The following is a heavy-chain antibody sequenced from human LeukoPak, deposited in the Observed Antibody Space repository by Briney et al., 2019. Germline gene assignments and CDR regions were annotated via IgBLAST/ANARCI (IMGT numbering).Heavy chain of an antibody. J-gene: IGHJ4*02. CDR3: ARDPLWFGEFKQFDY. D-gene: IGHD3-10*01. CDR2: ISAYNGNT. CDR1: VYTFTSYG. Sequence: GASVTVSFKASVYTFTSYGISWVRQAPGQGLEWMAWISAYNGNTNYAQKLQGRVTMTTDTSTSTAYMELRSLRSDDAAVYYCARDPLWFGEFKQFDYWGQGTLVTVSS. V-gene: IGHV1-18*01.